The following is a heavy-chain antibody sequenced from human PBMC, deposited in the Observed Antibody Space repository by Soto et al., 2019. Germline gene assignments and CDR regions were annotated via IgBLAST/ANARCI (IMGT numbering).Heavy chain of an antibody. J-gene: IGHJ4*02. CDR3: ARGHIVTGPYYFDY. CDR1: GGTFSSYA. Sequence: ASVKVSCKASGGTFSSYAISWVRPAPGQGLEWMGGIIPIFGTANYAQKFQGRVTITADKSTSTAYMELSSLRSEDTAVYYCARGHIVTGPYYFDYWGQGTQVTVSS. V-gene: IGHV1-69*06. CDR2: IIPIFGTA. D-gene: IGHD3-9*01.